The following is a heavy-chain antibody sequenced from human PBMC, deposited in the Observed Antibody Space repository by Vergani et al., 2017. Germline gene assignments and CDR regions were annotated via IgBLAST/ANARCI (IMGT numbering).Heavy chain of an antibody. CDR2: IIPIFGTA. CDR1: GGAFSSYA. D-gene: IGHD5-18*01. J-gene: IGHJ5*02. Sequence: QVQLVQSGAEVKKPGSSVKVSCKASGGAFSSYAISWVRQAPGQGLEWMGGIIPIFGTANYAQKFQGRVTITADKSTSTAYMELSSLRSEDTAVYYCARRTNSYGYTALGNWFDPWGQGTLVTVS. V-gene: IGHV1-69*06. CDR3: ARRTNSYGYTALGNWFDP.